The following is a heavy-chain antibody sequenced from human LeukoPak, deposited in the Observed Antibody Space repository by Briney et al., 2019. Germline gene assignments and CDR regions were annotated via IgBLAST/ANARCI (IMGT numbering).Heavy chain of an antibody. CDR1: GFTFSDYA. Sequence: TVGSLRLSCAASGFTFSDYAMHWVRQAPGKGLEWVTVTSSDGGTRYYADSVQGRFTISRDNSKNTLYLQMNSLRAEDTAVYYCARDRLGEKFQDYWGQGTLVSVSS. CDR2: TSSDGGTR. J-gene: IGHJ4*02. D-gene: IGHD3-16*01. CDR3: ARDRLGEKFQDY. V-gene: IGHV3-30*01.